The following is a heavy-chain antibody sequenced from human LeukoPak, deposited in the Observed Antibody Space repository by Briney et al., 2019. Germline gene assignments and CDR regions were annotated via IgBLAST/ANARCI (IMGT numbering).Heavy chain of an antibody. D-gene: IGHD3-16*01. Sequence: GGSLRLSCAASGFTFSSYAMSWVRQAPGKGLEWVSAISGSGGRTYYADSVRGRFTISRDNSKNTVYVQMNSLRAEDTAVYYCARVSGGLDYWGQGTLVTVSS. CDR1: GFTFSSYA. CDR2: ISGSGGRT. J-gene: IGHJ4*02. V-gene: IGHV3-23*01. CDR3: ARVSGGLDY.